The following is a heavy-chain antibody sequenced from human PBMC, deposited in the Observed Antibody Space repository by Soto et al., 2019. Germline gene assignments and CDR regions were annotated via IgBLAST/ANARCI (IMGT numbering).Heavy chain of an antibody. D-gene: IGHD4-17*01. Sequence: SETLSLTCAVSGGSFTSNNWWSWVRQPPGQGLEWIGEIYRTGSTNYNPSLKSRVTIPLDKSENQFSLKVTSLTAADTAVYYCASRDPGTSVDYWGQGTLVTVSS. CDR3: ASRDPGTSVDY. CDR2: IYRTGST. CDR1: GGSFTSNNW. J-gene: IGHJ4*02. V-gene: IGHV4-4*02.